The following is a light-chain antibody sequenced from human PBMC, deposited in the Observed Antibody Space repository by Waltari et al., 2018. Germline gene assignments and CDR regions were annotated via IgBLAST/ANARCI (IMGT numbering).Light chain of an antibody. Sequence: QSALTQPASVSGSPGQSITISCTGTSNHVGSYDLVSWYQFRPGQVPNLLIYEVIKRPSGVSDRFSGSKSDNTASLTISRRQAEDEAAYYCCSYAGSAPRLVFGGGTNLTVL. CDR2: EVI. J-gene: IGLJ3*02. CDR3: CSYAGSAPRLV. CDR1: SNHVGSYDL. V-gene: IGLV2-23*02.